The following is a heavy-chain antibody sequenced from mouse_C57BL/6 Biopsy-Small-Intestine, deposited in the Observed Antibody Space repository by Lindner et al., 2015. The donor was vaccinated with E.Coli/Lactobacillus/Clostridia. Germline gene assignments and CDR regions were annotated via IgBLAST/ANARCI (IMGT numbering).Heavy chain of an antibody. Sequence: VQLQESGGGLVKPGGSRKLSCAASGFTFSDYGMHWVRQAPEKGLEWVAYISSGSSIIYYADTMKGRFTISRDNAKDTLFLQMTSLRSEDTAMYYCARPYSYAMDYWGQGTSVTVSS. V-gene: IGHV5-17*01. D-gene: IGHD1-1*01. J-gene: IGHJ4*01. CDR1: GFTFSDYG. CDR2: ISSGSSII. CDR3: ARPYSYAMDY.